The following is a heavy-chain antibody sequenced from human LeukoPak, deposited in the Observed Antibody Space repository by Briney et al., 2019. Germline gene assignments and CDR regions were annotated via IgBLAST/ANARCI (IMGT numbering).Heavy chain of an antibody. V-gene: IGHV3-23*01. CDR1: GFNFSDYA. CDR2: ISGSGGTT. J-gene: IGHJ5*02. D-gene: IGHD4-11*01. CDR3: AKDRYSNYGNWFGP. Sequence: PGGSLRLFCVASGFNFSDYAMNWVRQAPGKGLEWVSAISGSGGTTHYADSVEGRFAISRDNSKNTLSLQMSHLRHEDTARYYCAKDRYSNYGNWFGPWGQGTQVTVFS.